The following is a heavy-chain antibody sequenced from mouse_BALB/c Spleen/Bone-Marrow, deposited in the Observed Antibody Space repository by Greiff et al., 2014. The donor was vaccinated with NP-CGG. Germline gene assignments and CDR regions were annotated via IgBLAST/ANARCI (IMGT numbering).Heavy chain of an antibody. CDR3: ARDWYFDV. Sequence: VQLQQSGAELAKPGASVKMSCKASGYTFTSYWMHWVKQRPGQGLEWIGYINPSTGYTEYSQKFKDKATLTADKSSSTAYMQLCRLTSEDSAVYYRARDWYFDVWGAGTTVTVSS. CDR2: INPSTGYT. V-gene: IGHV1-7*01. CDR1: GYTFTSYW. J-gene: IGHJ1*01.